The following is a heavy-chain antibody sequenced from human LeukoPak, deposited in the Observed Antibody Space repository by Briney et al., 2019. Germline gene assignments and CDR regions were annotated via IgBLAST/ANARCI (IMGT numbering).Heavy chain of an antibody. CDR1: GFTFSSYA. V-gene: IGHV3-23*01. Sequence: GGSLRLSCAASGFTFSSYAMSWVRQAPGKGLEWASAISGSGGSTYYADSVKGRFTISRDNSKNTLYLQMNSLRAEDTAVYYCAKSGVPAAKGRNWFDPWGQGTLVTVSS. D-gene: IGHD2-2*01. J-gene: IGHJ5*02. CDR2: ISGSGGST. CDR3: AKSGVPAAKGRNWFDP.